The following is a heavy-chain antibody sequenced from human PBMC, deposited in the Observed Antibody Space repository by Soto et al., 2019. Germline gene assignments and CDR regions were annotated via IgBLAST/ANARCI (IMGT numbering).Heavy chain of an antibody. J-gene: IGHJ6*02. CDR2: ISYDGSNK. Sequence: QVQLVESGGGVVQPGRSLRLSCAASGFTLRSYAMHWVRQAPGKGLEWVAVISYDGSNKYYADSVKGRFTISRDKSKNTLYLQMNSLRAEDTAVYYCARDPDVDYYGMDVWGQGTTVTVSS. V-gene: IGHV3-30-3*01. D-gene: IGHD2-21*01. CDR3: ARDPDVDYYGMDV. CDR1: GFTLRSYA.